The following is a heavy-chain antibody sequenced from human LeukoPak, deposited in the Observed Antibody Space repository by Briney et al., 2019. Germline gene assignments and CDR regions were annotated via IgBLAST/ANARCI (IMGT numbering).Heavy chain of an antibody. J-gene: IGHJ3*02. D-gene: IGHD3-10*01. V-gene: IGHV4-59*01. CDR3: ARRGPGAFDI. Sequence: SETLSLTCTVSGDSISGYSWSWIRQSPGKGLEWIGYIYYSGSTNYNPSLKSRVTMSVDTSKNHLSLKLSSVTTADTAVYYCARRGPGAFDIWGQGTMVTVSS. CDR2: IYYSGST. CDR1: GDSISGYS.